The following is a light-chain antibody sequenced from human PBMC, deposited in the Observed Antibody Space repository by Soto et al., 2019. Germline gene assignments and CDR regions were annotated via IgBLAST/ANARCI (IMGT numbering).Light chain of an antibody. Sequence: DIQMTQAPSTLSASVGDRVTITCRARQGLSKWLAWHPQKPGKAPKLLIYDASNLETGVPSRFSGSGSGTDFTFTICRLQPEDIATYYCQQYSHRITFGQGTRLEIK. CDR3: QQYSHRIT. J-gene: IGKJ5*01. CDR2: DAS. V-gene: IGKV1-5*01. CDR1: QGLSKW.